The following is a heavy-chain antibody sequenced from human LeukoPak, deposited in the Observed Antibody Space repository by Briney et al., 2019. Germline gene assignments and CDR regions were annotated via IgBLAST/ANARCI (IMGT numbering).Heavy chain of an antibody. CDR2: IIPIFGTA. CDR3: ASSPYYYDSSGYYRGFDY. V-gene: IGHV1-69*05. J-gene: IGHJ4*02. CDR1: GGTFISYA. Sequence: SVTVSCKASGGTFISYAISWVRQAPGQGLAWMGGIIPIFGTANYAQKFQGRVTITTDESTSTAYMELSSLRSEDTAVYYCASSPYYYDSSGYYRGFDYWGQGTLVTVSS. D-gene: IGHD3-22*01.